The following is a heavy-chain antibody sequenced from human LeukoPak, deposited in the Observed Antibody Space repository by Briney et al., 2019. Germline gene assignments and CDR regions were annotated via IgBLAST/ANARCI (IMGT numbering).Heavy chain of an antibody. CDR3: ARVAEWELSFDY. CDR2: ISAYNGNT. D-gene: IGHD1-26*01. CDR1: GYTFTSYA. Sequence: GASVKVSCKASGYTFTSYAMNWVRQAPGQGLEWMGWISAYNGNTNYAQKLQGRVTMTTDTSTSTAYMELRSLRSDDTAVYYCARVAEWELSFDYWGQGTLVTVSS. V-gene: IGHV1-18*01. J-gene: IGHJ4*02.